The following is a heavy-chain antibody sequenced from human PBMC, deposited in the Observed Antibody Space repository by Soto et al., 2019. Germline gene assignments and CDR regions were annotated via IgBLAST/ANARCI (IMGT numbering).Heavy chain of an antibody. CDR2: ISWNSGSI. J-gene: IGHJ4*02. CDR1: GFTFDDYA. V-gene: IGHV3-9*01. D-gene: IGHD6-13*01. Sequence: GGSLRLSCAASGFTFDDYAMHWVRQAPGKGLEWVSGISWNSGSIGYADSVKGRFTISRDNAKNSLYLQMNSLRAEDTALYYCAKGAAADVESIDYWGQGTLVTVSS. CDR3: AKGAAADVESIDY.